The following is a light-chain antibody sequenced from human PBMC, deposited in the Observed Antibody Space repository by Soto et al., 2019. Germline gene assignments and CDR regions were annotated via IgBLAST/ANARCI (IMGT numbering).Light chain of an antibody. CDR2: GAS. J-gene: IGKJ1*01. CDR1: QSVSAN. CDR3: HQYNNWPRT. V-gene: IGKV3-15*01. Sequence: EIVMTQSPATLSVSPGERATLSCSASQSVSANLAWYQQKPCQAPRLLIYGASTMATGIPARFSGSGSGTEFTLTISSLQSEDFAVYYCHQYNNWPRTFGQGTKVEIK.